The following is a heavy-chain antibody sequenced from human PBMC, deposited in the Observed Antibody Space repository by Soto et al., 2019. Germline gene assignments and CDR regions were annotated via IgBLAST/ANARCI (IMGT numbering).Heavy chain of an antibody. Sequence: ASVKXSCKASGYTFTSYFIHWVRQAPGQGLEWMGIINPSYGTTTYAQKFQGRVTMTRDTSTSTVYMELSSLRSEDTAIYYCARPGRVLTSVWFFDYWGQGTLVTVSS. CDR2: INPSYGTT. J-gene: IGHJ4*02. D-gene: IGHD2-21*02. CDR3: ARPGRVLTSVWFFDY. CDR1: GYTFTSYF. V-gene: IGHV1-46*01.